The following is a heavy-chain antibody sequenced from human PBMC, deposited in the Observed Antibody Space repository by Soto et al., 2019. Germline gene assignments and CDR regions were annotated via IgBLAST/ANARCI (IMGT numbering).Heavy chain of an antibody. J-gene: IGHJ4*02. CDR3: AREPRIAAAGTDD. D-gene: IGHD6-13*01. V-gene: IGHV3-66*01. Sequence: SLRLSCAASGFTVSSNYMSWVRQAPGKRLAWVSVIYSGGSTYYVDSVKGRFTISRDNSKNTLYLQTNRLRAEDTAVYYCAREPRIAAAGTDDWGQGTLVTVSS. CDR2: IYSGGST. CDR1: GFTVSSNY.